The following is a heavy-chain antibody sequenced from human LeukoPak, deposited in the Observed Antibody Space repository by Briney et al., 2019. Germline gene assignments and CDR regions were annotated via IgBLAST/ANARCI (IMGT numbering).Heavy chain of an antibody. J-gene: IGHJ4*02. V-gene: IGHV3-23*01. CDR1: GFTFTSYA. Sequence: GGSLRLSCAASGFTFTSYAMNWVRQAPGKGLEWVSAISGSGGSTYYADSVRGRFTISRDNSKNTLYLHMNSLRAEDTALYYCARNYYAPTYDYYFDCWGQGTLVTVSS. CDR2: ISGSGGST. CDR3: ARNYYAPTYDYYFDC. D-gene: IGHD1-26*01.